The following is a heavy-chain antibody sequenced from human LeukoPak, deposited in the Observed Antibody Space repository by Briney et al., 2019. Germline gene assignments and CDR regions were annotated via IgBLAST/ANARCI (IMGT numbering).Heavy chain of an antibody. CDR3: ARYSYGSSHAFDI. CDR1: GYTFTGYY. D-gene: IGHD5-18*01. CDR2: INPNSGGT. J-gene: IGHJ3*02. V-gene: IGHV1-2*02. Sequence: ASVKVSCKASGYTFTGYYMHWVRQAPGQGLEWMGWINPNSGGTNYAQKFQGRVTMTRDTSISTAYMELSRLRSDETAVYYCARYSYGSSHAFDIWGQGTMVTVSS.